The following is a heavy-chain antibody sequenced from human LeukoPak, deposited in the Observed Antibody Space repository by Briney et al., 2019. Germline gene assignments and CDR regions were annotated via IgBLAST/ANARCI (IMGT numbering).Heavy chain of an antibody. J-gene: IGHJ6*03. CDR1: GGSISSYY. D-gene: IGHD3-16*01. CDR3: AGGGYYYYYYMDV. CDR2: IYYSGST. Sequence: PSGTLSLTCTVSGGSISSYYWSWIRQPPGKGLEWIGYIYYSGSTNYNPSLKSRVTISVDTSKNQFSLKLSSVTAADTAVYYCAGGGYYYYYYMDVWGKGTTVTVSS. V-gene: IGHV4-59*08.